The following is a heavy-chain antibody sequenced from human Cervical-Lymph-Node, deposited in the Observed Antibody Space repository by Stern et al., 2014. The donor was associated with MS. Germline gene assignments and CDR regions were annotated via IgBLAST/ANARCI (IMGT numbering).Heavy chain of an antibody. CDR1: GYSFNIYW. CDR2: IYPDGSDT. J-gene: IGHJ6*02. V-gene: IGHV5-51*01. Sequence: VQLVESGAEVKKPGASLTISCKGFGYSFNIYWIAWVRQRPGQGLEWMGIIYPDGSDTGYSPSFQGQVTFPVDKSISTAYLQWRSLKPSDTATYFCARRGMDVWGQGTSVTVSS. CDR3: ARRGMDV.